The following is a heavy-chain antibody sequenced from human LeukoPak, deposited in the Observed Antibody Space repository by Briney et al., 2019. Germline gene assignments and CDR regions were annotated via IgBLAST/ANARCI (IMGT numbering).Heavy chain of an antibody. Sequence: GSSVKVSCKASGGTFSSYAISWVRQAPGQGLEWMGGIIPIFGTANYAQKFQGRVTITADKSTSTAYMELSSLRSEDTAVYYCARDMPPGDDAFDIWGQGTMVTVSS. CDR3: ARDMPPGDDAFDI. D-gene: IGHD2-2*01. J-gene: IGHJ3*02. V-gene: IGHV1-69*06. CDR2: IIPIFGTA. CDR1: GGTFSSYA.